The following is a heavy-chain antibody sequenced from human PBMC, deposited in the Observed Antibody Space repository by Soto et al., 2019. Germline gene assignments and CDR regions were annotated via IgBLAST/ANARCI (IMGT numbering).Heavy chain of an antibody. V-gene: IGHV3-23*01. J-gene: IGHJ4*02. CDR3: GKERRGSGWSVCNF. CDR2: ISGSGDSA. Sequence: GGSLILCCAASGVIFRDDAMNWVRQAPGKVLEWVSYISGSGDSARYADSVKGRFTISRDNSRNTLYLQINSLRVDDTAVYYCGKERRGSGWSVCNFWGQGTLVTVSS. CDR1: GVIFRDDA. D-gene: IGHD6-19*01.